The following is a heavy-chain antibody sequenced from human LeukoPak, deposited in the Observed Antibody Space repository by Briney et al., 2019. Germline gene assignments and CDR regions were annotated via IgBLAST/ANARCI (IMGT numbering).Heavy chain of an antibody. D-gene: IGHD3-16*02. CDR3: ARDRIFFYDYVWGSYRHDAFDI. J-gene: IGHJ3*02. V-gene: IGHV1-18*01. CDR2: ISAYNGNT. Sequence: ASVKVSCKASGYTFTSYGISWVRQAPGQGLEWVGWISAYNGNTNYAQKLQGRVTMITDTSTSTAYMELRSLRSDDTAVYYCARDRIFFYDYVWGSYRHDAFDIWGQGTMVTVSS. CDR1: GYTFTSYG.